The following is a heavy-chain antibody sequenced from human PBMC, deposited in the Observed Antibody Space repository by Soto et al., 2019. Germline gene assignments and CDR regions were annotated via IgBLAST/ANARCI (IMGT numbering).Heavy chain of an antibody. D-gene: IGHD3-9*01. Sequence: GGSLRLSCAASGFTFSSYAMHWVRQAPGKGLEWVAVISYDGSNKYYADSVKGRFTISRDNSKNTLYLQMNSLRAEDTAVYYCARKKNILTGYDYWGQGTLVTV. CDR1: GFTFSSYA. J-gene: IGHJ4*02. CDR2: ISYDGSNK. V-gene: IGHV3-30-3*01. CDR3: ARKKNILTGYDY.